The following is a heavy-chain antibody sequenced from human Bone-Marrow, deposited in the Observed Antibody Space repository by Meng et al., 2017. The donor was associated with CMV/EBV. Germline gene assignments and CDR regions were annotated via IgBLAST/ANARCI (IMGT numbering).Heavy chain of an antibody. V-gene: IGHV4-4*02. CDR2: IYHSGST. J-gene: IGHJ5*02. Sequence: GSLRLSCAVSGGSISSSNWWSWVRQPPGKGLEWIGEIYHSGSTNYNPSLKSRVTISVDKSKNQFSLKLSSVTAADTAVYYCAREAASVIVGAAYNWFDPWGQGTLVTVSS. D-gene: IGHD1-26*01. CDR1: GGSISSSNW. CDR3: AREAASVIVGAAYNWFDP.